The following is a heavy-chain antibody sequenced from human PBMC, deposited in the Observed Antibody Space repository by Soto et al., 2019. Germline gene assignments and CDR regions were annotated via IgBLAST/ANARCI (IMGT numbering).Heavy chain of an antibody. Sequence: GGSLRLSCAASGFTFSSYAMHWVRQAPGKGLEYVSAISSNGGSTYYANSVKGRFTISRDNSKNTLYLQMGSLRAEDMAVYYCARAIWETYGMDVWGQGTTVTVSS. V-gene: IGHV3-64*01. CDR1: GFTFSSYA. CDR3: ARAIWETYGMDV. D-gene: IGHD3-9*01. CDR2: ISSNGGST. J-gene: IGHJ6*02.